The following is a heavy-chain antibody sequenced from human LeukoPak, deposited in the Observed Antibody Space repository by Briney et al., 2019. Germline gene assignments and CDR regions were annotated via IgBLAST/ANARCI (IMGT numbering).Heavy chain of an antibody. Sequence: SQTLSLTCAISGDSVSSNSAAWNWIRQSPSRGLEWLGRTYYRSKWYNDYAVSVESRITFNPDTSKNQFSLQLNSVTPDDTAVYYCARNPARSLTEEYYYYMDVWGKGTTVTVSS. CDR1: GDSVSSNSAA. CDR2: TYYRSKWYN. J-gene: IGHJ6*03. CDR3: ARNPARSLTEEYYYYMDV. V-gene: IGHV6-1*01. D-gene: IGHD7-27*01.